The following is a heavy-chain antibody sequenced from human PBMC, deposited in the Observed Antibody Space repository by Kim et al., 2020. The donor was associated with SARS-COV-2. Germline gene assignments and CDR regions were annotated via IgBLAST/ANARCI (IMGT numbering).Heavy chain of an antibody. CDR2: VFYTGNT. CDR1: GALINKYY. Sequence: SETLSLTCTVSGALINKYYWSWIRQTPEKGLEWIGYVFYTGNTTYHPSLQSRVTISLDTSKTQFSLKMRSVTAADTAVYYCARHKGASFDYWGQGTLVTVSS. CDR3: ARHKGASFDY. J-gene: IGHJ4*02. V-gene: IGHV4-59*08.